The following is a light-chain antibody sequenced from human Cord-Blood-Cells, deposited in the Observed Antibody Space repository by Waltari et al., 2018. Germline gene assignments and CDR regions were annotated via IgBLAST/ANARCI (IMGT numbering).Light chain of an antibody. CDR2: RNK. Sequence: QSVLTQPPSASGPPGQSVTISCSGSSSNFGSNYVYWYQQPPGTAPKLLIYRNKQRPSGVPDRFSGSKSGTSASLAISGLRSEDEADYYCAAWDDSLSGRVFGGGTKLTVL. CDR1: SSNFGSNY. J-gene: IGLJ3*02. CDR3: AAWDDSLSGRV. V-gene: IGLV1-47*01.